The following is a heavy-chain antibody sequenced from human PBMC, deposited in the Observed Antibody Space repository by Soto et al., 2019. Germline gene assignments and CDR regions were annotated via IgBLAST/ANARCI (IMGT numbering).Heavy chain of an antibody. D-gene: IGHD3-3*01. J-gene: IGHJ5*02. CDR1: GGSISSSSYY. V-gene: IGHV4-39*01. CDR3: ARLGRFDYDFWSALVSPQNCWFDP. CDR2: IYYSGST. Sequence: QLQLQESGPGLVKPSETLSLTCTVSGGSISSSSYYWGWIRQPPGKGLEWIGSIYYSGSTYYNPSLKSRVTISVDTSKNQFSLKLSSVTAADTAVYYCARLGRFDYDFWSALVSPQNCWFDPWGQGTLVTVSS.